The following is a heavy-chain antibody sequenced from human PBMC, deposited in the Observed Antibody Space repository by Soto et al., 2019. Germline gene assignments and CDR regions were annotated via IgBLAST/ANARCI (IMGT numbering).Heavy chain of an antibody. Sequence: PGGSLRLSCAASGFIFSTYGMTWVRQAPGKGLEWVSTLSGSGASTYYADSVKGRFTISRDNSKNTVYLQMNSLRVEDTAVYYCAKNGGSGRPPLSKYNMDVWGQGTKVTVSS. V-gene: IGHV3-23*01. CDR3: AKNGGSGRPPLSKYNMDV. D-gene: IGHD3-10*01. CDR2: LSGSGAST. CDR1: GFIFSTYG. J-gene: IGHJ6*02.